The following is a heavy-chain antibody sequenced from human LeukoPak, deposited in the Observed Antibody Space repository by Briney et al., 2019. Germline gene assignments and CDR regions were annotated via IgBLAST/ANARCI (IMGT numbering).Heavy chain of an antibody. CDR3: AKGLLLWFGEPGGFDY. V-gene: IGHV3-23*01. J-gene: IGHJ4*02. CDR1: GFTFSTYA. CDR2: ISGSGGST. D-gene: IGHD3-10*01. Sequence: GGSLRLSCAASGFTFSTYAMNWVRQASGKGLEWVSTISGSGGSTYYADSVKGRFTISRDNSKNTLYLQMNSLRADDTALYYCAKGLLLWFGEPGGFDYWGQGTLVTVSS.